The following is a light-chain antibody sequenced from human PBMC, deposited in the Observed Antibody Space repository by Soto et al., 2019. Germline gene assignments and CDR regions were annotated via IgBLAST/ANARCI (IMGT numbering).Light chain of an antibody. CDR3: QQYGNSPPYT. CDR1: HSVSSSY. V-gene: IGKV3-20*01. CDR2: GEF. Sequence: EIVLTQSPGTLSLSPGERATLSCRASHSVSSSYLAWYQEKPGRAPRLLIYGEFSRATGIPDRFSGSRSGTDFILTISRLEPEDFAVYYCQQYGNSPPYTFGQGTKLEIK. J-gene: IGKJ2*01.